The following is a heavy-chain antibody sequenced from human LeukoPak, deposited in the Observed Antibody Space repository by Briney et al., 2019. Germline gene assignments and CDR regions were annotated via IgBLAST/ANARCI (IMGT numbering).Heavy chain of an antibody. J-gene: IGHJ4*02. CDR2: ISGSGGST. CDR1: GFSSSTYA. D-gene: IGHD2-2*01. CDR3: AKARGGIVVVPAAYCFDY. V-gene: IGHV3-23*01. Sequence: GGSLRLSCAASGFSSSTYAMAWVRQAPGKGLEWVSAISGSGGSTYYADSVKGRFTISRDNSKNTLYLQMNSLRAEDTAVYYCAKARGGIVVVPAAYCFDYWGQGTLVTVSS.